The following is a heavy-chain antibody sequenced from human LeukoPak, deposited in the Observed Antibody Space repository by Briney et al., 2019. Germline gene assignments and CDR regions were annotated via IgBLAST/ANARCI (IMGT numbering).Heavy chain of an antibody. Sequence: PGGSLRLSCAASGFTFRNYWIHWVRQAPGKGLVWISRIDNDGSDRIYADSVKGRFTISRDNAKNSLYLQMNSLRAEDTAVYYCARGPLITATGTSWGQGTLVTVSS. CDR2: IDNDGSDR. V-gene: IGHV3-74*01. D-gene: IGHD6-13*01. CDR3: ARGPLITATGTS. J-gene: IGHJ4*02. CDR1: GFTFRNYW.